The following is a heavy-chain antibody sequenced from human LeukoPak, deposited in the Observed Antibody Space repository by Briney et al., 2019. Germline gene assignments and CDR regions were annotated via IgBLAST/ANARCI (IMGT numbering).Heavy chain of an antibody. CDR3: ARVNPGYSSGWYAFDI. CDR1: GGSISSSNW. V-gene: IGHV4-4*02. Sequence: SETLSLTCAVSGGSISSSNWWSWVRQPPGKGLEWIGEIYHSGSTNYNPSLKSRVTISVDKSKNQFSLKLSSVTAADTAVYYCARVNPGYSSGWYAFDIWGQGTMVTVSS. CDR2: IYHSGST. D-gene: IGHD6-19*01. J-gene: IGHJ3*02.